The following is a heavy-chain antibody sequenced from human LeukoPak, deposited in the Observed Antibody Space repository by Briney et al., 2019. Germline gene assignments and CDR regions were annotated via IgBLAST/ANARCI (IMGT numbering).Heavy chain of an antibody. D-gene: IGHD5-18*01. CDR1: GYXFTNYW. CDR2: IYPGDSDT. Sequence: GESLKISCNGSGYXFTNYWIGWVRQMPGKGLEWMGTIYPGDSDTRYSPSFQGQVTISADKSISTAYLQWSSLKASDTAMYYCARGGGYNYGTFDYWGQGTLVTVSS. J-gene: IGHJ4*02. V-gene: IGHV5-51*01. CDR3: ARGGGYNYGTFDY.